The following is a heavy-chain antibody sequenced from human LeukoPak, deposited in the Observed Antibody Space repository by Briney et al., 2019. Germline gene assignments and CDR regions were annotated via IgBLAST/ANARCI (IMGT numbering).Heavy chain of an antibody. CDR1: AGSFSSYA. D-gene: IGHD3-22*01. V-gene: IGHV1-69*04. J-gene: IGHJ4*02. CDR2: IIPIFDSE. CDR3: VRDYDTSGPQKNYFDF. Sequence: SVKVSCKSPAGSFSSYAVSWVRQAPGRGLEWMGRIIPIFDSEDYTERFWGRLTLTADRSTGTAFMELSSLRPDDTATYYCVRDYDTSGPQKNYFDFWGQGTLITVSS.